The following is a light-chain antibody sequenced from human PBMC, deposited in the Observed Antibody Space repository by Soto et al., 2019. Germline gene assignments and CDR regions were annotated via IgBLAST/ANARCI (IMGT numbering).Light chain of an antibody. Sequence: QLVLTQSPSASASLGASVKLTCTLSSGHSSYAIAWHQQQPEKGPRYLMKLNSDGSHSKGDGIPDRFSASTSGAERYLTISSLQSEDEADYYCQTWGTGTVVFVGGTKLTVL. V-gene: IGLV4-69*01. CDR3: QTWGTGTVV. J-gene: IGLJ2*01. CDR1: SGHSSYA. CDR2: LNSDGSH.